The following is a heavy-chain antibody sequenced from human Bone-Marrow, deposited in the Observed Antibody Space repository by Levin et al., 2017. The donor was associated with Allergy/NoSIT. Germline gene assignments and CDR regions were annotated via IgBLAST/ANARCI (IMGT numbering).Heavy chain of an antibody. V-gene: IGHV3-23*01. CDR3: AKDDYGNNLGYFDY. D-gene: IGHD4-11*01. J-gene: IGHJ4*02. Sequence: GGSLRLSCAASGFTLSSHAMSWVRQAPGKGLEWVSGIKIGGNTYYADSVKGRFTISRDNSKNTLYLQMNSLRAEDTAFYYCAKDDYGNNLGYFDYWGQGILVTVSS. CDR2: IKIGGNT. CDR1: GFTLSSHA.